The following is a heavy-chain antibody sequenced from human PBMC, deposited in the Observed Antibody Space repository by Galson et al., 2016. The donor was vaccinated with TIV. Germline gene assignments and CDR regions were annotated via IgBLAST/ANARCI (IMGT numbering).Heavy chain of an antibody. CDR2: ISTNNGKT. V-gene: IGHV1-18*01. Sequence: QSGAEVKKPGASVKVSCKASGYTFINYGISWVRQAPGQGLEWMGWISTNNGKTNFAQKLQGRVSMTTDTSTSAAYMELRGLRSDDTAFYYWARDIMVRGVSHYYYGMDVWGQGTTVTVSS. D-gene: IGHD3-10*01. CDR3: ARDIMVRGVSHYYYGMDV. J-gene: IGHJ6*02. CDR1: GYTFINYG.